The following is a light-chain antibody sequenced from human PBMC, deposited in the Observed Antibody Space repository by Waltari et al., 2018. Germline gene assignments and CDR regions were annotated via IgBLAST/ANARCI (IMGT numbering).Light chain of an antibody. CDR1: QSVSTY. CDR2: AAS. CDR3: QNHERLPAT. J-gene: IGKJ1*01. Sequence: EVVLTQSPGTLSLSPGERATLSCRASQSVSTYLAWYQQRPGQAPRLLIYAASTRATGVPDRFSGSGFGTDFSLTISRLEPEDFAVYYCQNHERLPATFGQGTKVEIK. V-gene: IGKV3-20*01.